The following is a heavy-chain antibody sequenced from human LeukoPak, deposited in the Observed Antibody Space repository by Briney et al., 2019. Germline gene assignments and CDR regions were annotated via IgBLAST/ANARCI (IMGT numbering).Heavy chain of an antibody. D-gene: IGHD5-18*01. CDR1: GFTFSSYG. CDR2: ISYDGSNK. V-gene: IGHV3-30*18. J-gene: IGHJ4*02. CDR3: AKDRSPPRRGYSYGYPDY. Sequence: GESLKISCAASGFTFSSYGMHWVRQAPGKGLEWVAVISYDGSNKYYADSVKGRFTISRDNSKNTLYLQMNSLRAEDTAVYYCAKDRSPPRRGYSYGYPDYWGQGTLVTVSS.